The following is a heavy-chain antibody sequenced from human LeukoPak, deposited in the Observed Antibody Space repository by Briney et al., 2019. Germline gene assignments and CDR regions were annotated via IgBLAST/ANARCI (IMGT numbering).Heavy chain of an antibody. Sequence: SETLSLTCTGSGGTISSYYWSWIRQPPGKGLEWIGYIYYSGSTNCNPSLKSRVSISVDTSKNQFSLKLSSVTAADTAVYYCARAWPYYMDVWGKGTTVTVSS. V-gene: IGHV4-59*01. D-gene: IGHD5-12*01. CDR2: IYYSGST. CDR1: GGTISSYY. J-gene: IGHJ6*03. CDR3: ARAWPYYMDV.